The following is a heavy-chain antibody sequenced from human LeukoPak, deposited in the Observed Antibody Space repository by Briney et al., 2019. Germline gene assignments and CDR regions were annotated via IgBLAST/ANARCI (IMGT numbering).Heavy chain of an antibody. Sequence: PGGSLRLSCAASGFTFSDYCMSWIRQAPGKGLEWVSYISSSSSYTNYADSVKGRFTISRDNAKNSLYLQMNSLRAEDTAVYYCARDQKAMVTGYPLAFYYYYGMDVWGKGTTVTVSS. J-gene: IGHJ6*04. V-gene: IGHV3-11*06. CDR1: GFTFSDYC. CDR2: ISSSSSYT. CDR3: ARDQKAMVTGYPLAFYYYYGMDV. D-gene: IGHD5-18*01.